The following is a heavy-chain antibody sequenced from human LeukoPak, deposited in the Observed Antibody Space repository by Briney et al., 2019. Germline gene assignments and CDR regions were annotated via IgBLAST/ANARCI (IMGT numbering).Heavy chain of an antibody. D-gene: IGHD1-1*01. CDR3: ARDWGNWDFDY. CDR1: GFTFSSYW. Sequence: GGSLRLSCAASGFTFSSYWMHWVRQAPGKGLVWVSRINSDGSSTSYADSVKGRFTISRDYAKNSLYLQMNSLRAEDTAVYYCARDWGNWDFDYWGQGTLVIVSS. CDR2: INSDGSST. V-gene: IGHV3-74*01. J-gene: IGHJ4*02.